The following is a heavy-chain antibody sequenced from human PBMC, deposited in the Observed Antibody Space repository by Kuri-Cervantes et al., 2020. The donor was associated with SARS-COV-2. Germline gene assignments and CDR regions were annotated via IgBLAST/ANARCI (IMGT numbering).Heavy chain of an antibody. V-gene: IGHV4-38-2*02. CDR3: ARDRRTGRIDP. CDR2: IYHSGST. Sequence: GSLRLSCAASGFTFSSYSMNWVRQAPGKGLEWIGSIYHSGSTYYNPSLKSRVTISVDTSKNQFSLKLSSVTAADTAVYYCARDRRTGRIDPWGQGTLVTVSS. D-gene: IGHD1-1*01. J-gene: IGHJ5*02. CDR1: GFTFSSYS.